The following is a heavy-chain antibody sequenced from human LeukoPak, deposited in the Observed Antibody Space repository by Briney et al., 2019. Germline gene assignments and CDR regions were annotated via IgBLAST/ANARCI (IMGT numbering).Heavy chain of an antibody. Sequence: VSVKVSCKASGYTFTIHGINWVRQAPGQGLEWMGWINPNSGGTNYAQKFQGRVTMTRDTSISTAYMELSRLRSDDTAVYYCARDRVAYDFWSGYPLDYWGQGTLVTVSS. CDR1: GYTFTIHG. V-gene: IGHV1-2*02. CDR3: ARDRVAYDFWSGYPLDY. D-gene: IGHD3-3*01. J-gene: IGHJ4*02. CDR2: INPNSGGT.